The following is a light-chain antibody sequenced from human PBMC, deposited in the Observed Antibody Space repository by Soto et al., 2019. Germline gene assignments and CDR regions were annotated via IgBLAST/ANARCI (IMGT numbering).Light chain of an antibody. CDR2: GAA. CDR1: QSVSNSY. CDR3: QQYTGSAWT. Sequence: EIVLTQSPGTLSLSPGERATLSCRASQSVSNSYLAWYQQTPGQPPRLLIYGAASRAAGIPDRFSAFGSGTDFTLTISRLEPEDCAVYYCQQYTGSAWTFGQGTKVEVK. J-gene: IGKJ1*01. V-gene: IGKV3-20*01.